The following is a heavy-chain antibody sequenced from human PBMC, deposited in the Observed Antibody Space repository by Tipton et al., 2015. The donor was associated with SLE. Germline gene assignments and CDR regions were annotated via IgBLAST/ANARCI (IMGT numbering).Heavy chain of an antibody. CDR3: ARSTCGGDCYFDY. Sequence: SLRLSCAASGFTFSSYSMNWVRQAPGKGLEGVSSISSSSSYIYYADSVKGRFTISRDNAKNSLYLQMNSLRAGDTAVYYCARSTCGGDCYFDYWGQGTLVTVSS. J-gene: IGHJ4*02. CDR1: GFTFSSYS. CDR2: ISSSSSYI. V-gene: IGHV3-21*03. D-gene: IGHD2-21*01.